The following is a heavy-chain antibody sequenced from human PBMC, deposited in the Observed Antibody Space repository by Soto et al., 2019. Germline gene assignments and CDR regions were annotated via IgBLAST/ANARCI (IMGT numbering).Heavy chain of an antibody. CDR3: ARDHYGDYSGYYYYYGMDV. D-gene: IGHD4-17*01. CDR2: IIPIFGTA. Sequence: QVQLVQSGAEVKKPGSSVKVSCKASGGTFSSYAISWVLQAPGQGLEWMGGIIPIFGTANYAQKFQGRVTITEDESTSTAYMELSSLRSEDTAVYYCARDHYGDYSGYYYYYGMDVWGQGTTVTVSS. J-gene: IGHJ6*02. V-gene: IGHV1-69*12. CDR1: GGTFSSYA.